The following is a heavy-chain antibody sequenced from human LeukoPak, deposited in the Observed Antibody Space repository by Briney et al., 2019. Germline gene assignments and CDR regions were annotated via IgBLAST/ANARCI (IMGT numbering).Heavy chain of an antibody. D-gene: IGHD1-26*01. CDR1: GGSFSGYY. CDR3: ASNVGRGSYFDS. J-gene: IGHJ4*02. CDR2: INHSGST. V-gene: IGHV4-34*01. Sequence: SETLSLTCAVYGGSFSGYYWSWIRQPPGKGLEWIGEINHSGSTNYNPSLSGRVSISVDKSKNQFSLRLSSVTAADTAMYYCASNVGRGSYFDSWGQGTLVTVSS.